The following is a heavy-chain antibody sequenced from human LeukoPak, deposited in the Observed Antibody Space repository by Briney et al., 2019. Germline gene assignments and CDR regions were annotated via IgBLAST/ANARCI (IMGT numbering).Heavy chain of an antibody. D-gene: IGHD2-2*01. Sequence: GGSLRLSCAASGFTFSSYAMGGVREAPGEGLEWGSAISGSGGSTYYADSLKGRFTISRDNSKNSLYLQMNSLRPEDTALYYCAGGLSCSSTSCPSRYYFDYWGQGTLVTVSS. CDR2: ISGSGGST. J-gene: IGHJ4*02. CDR3: AGGLSCSSTSCPSRYYFDY. V-gene: IGHV3-23*01. CDR1: GFTFSSYA.